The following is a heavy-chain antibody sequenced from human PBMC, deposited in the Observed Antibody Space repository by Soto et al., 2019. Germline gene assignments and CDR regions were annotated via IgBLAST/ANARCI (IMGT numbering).Heavy chain of an antibody. CDR1: GFTFSNYW. CDR2: IKRDGSET. J-gene: IGHJ3*02. CDR3: AKDDNYCAGGICYDVFDI. Sequence: EVQLVESGGGLVQSGGSLRLSCVASGFTFSNYWMTWVRQAPGKGLEWVANIKRDGSETYSVDSVRGRFTISRDNAKNSLYLQMNSLRAEDTAVYYCAKDDNYCAGGICYDVFDIWGQGTMVTVSS. D-gene: IGHD2-8*02. V-gene: IGHV3-7*05.